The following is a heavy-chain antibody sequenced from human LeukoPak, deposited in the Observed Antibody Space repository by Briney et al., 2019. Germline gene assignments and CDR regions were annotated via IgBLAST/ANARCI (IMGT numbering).Heavy chain of an antibody. V-gene: IGHV4-30-4*08. CDR2: IYYSGST. Sequence: SETLSLTCTVSGGSISSGDYYWSWIRQPPGKGLEWIGYIYYSGSTYYNPSLKSRVTISVDTSKNQFSLKLSSVTAADTAVYYCARLYCDFWSGYYTGWFDPWGQGTLVTVSS. CDR1: GGSISSGDYY. J-gene: IGHJ5*02. CDR3: ARLYCDFWSGYYTGWFDP. D-gene: IGHD3-3*01.